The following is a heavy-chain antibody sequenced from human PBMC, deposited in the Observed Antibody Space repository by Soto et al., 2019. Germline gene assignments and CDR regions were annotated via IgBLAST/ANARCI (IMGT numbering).Heavy chain of an antibody. CDR3: ARVIVVVPAAIISPYSPLDV. CDR1: GGTFSSYA. V-gene: IGHV1-69*13. J-gene: IGHJ6*02. D-gene: IGHD2-2*02. Sequence: SVKVSCKASGGTFSSYAISWVRQAPGQGLEWMGGIIPIFGTANYAQKFQGRVTITADESTSTVYRELSSLRSEDTAVYYCARVIVVVPAAIISPYSPLDVWGQGTTVTVSS. CDR2: IIPIFGTA.